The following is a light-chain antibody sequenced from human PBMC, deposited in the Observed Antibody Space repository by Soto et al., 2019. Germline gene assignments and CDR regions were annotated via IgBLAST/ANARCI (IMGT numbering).Light chain of an antibody. V-gene: IGKV1-39*01. CDR2: GAS. J-gene: IGKJ2*01. CDR1: QTISGY. CDR3: QQGSSAPYT. Sequence: DIQMTQSPSSLSASVGDRVTITCRASQTISGYLNWYQQKSGKAPNLLIYGASTLQSGVPSRFSVGGSGTDFTLTISSLQLEDFATYYCQQGSSAPYTFGQGTKVEIK.